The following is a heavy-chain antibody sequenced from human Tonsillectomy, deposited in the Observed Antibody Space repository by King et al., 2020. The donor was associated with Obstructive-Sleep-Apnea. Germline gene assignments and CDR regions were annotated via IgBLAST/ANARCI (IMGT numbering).Heavy chain of an antibody. J-gene: IGHJ4*02. CDR3: ARDYYYDSSGYYYPMSNDYFDY. CDR1: GFTFSSYW. Sequence: VQLVESGGGLVQPGGSLRLSCAASGFTFSSYWMHWVRQAPGKGLVWVSRINSDGSSTSYADSVKGRFTISRDNAKNTLYLQMNSLRAEDTAVYYCARDYYYDSSGYYYPMSNDYFDYWGQGTLVTVSS. V-gene: IGHV3-74*01. CDR2: INSDGSST. D-gene: IGHD3-22*01.